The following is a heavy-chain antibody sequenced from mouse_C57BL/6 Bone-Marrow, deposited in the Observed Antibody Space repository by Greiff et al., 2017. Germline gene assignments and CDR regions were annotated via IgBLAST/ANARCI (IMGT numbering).Heavy chain of an antibody. CDR2: ISGGGGNT. CDR3: AGRRLLRDWYFDV. V-gene: IGHV5-9*01. CDR1: GFTFSSYT. D-gene: IGHD2-3*01. Sequence: EVHLVESGGGLVKPGGSLKLSCAASGFTFSSYTMSWVRQTPEKRLEWVATISGGGGNTYYPDGVKGRFTISRENAKNTLYLQMSSLRSEDTALYYCAGRRLLRDWYFDVWGTGTTVTVSS. J-gene: IGHJ1*03.